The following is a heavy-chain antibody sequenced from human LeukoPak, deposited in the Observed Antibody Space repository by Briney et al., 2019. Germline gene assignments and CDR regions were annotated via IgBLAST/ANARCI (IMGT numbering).Heavy chain of an antibody. CDR1: GYTFSGSY. Sequence: GASVKVSCKASGYTFSGSYMHWVRQAPGQGPEWMGWISPNSGTNYAKGFQGRVTMTRDTSITTAYMELTRLRSEDTAVYYCARGKMNGDDFDYWGQGTRVTVSS. V-gene: IGHV1-2*02. D-gene: IGHD4-17*01. CDR2: ISPNSGT. J-gene: IGHJ4*02. CDR3: ARGKMNGDDFDY.